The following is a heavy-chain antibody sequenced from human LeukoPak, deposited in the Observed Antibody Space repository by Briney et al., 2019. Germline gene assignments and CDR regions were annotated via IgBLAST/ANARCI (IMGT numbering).Heavy chain of an antibody. D-gene: IGHD6-6*01. V-gene: IGHV5-51*01. Sequence: GESLKISCRGSGYSFTSYWIGWVRQMPGKGLEWMGIIYPGDSDTRYSPSFQGQVTISADKSINTAFVQWSSLKASDTAIYYCARRTPEYTNRWYFDLWGRGTLVTVSS. CDR2: IYPGDSDT. J-gene: IGHJ2*01. CDR1: GYSFTSYW. CDR3: ARRTPEYTNRWYFDL.